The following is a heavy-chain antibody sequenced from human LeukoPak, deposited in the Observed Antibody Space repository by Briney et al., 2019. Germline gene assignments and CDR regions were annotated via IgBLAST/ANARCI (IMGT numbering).Heavy chain of an antibody. V-gene: IGHV3-23*01. Sequence: SGGSLRLSCAASGFTFSSYAMSWVRQAPGKGLEWVSAISGSGGSTYYADSVKGRFTISRDNSKNTLYLQMNSLRSDDTAVYYCARDYDFWSGYYNYYYYGMDVWGQGTTVTVSS. CDR2: ISGSGGST. J-gene: IGHJ6*02. D-gene: IGHD3-3*01. CDR3: ARDYDFWSGYYNYYYYGMDV. CDR1: GFTFSSYA.